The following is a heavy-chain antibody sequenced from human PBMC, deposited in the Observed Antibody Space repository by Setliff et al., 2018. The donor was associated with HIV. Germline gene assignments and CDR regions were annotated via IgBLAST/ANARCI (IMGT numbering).Heavy chain of an antibody. Sequence: PGESLKLSCAASGFTFSSYAMSWARQAPGKGLEWVSVIDQSSRTTFYGDSVRGRFTISRDNFDNTLSLRMNSLRADDSAVYYCAKHHGAGSPFYYHMDVWGRGTTVTVSS. J-gene: IGHJ6*02. CDR2: IDQSSRTT. CDR3: AKHHGAGSPFYYHMDV. D-gene: IGHD3-10*01. CDR1: GFTFSSYA. V-gene: IGHV3-23*05.